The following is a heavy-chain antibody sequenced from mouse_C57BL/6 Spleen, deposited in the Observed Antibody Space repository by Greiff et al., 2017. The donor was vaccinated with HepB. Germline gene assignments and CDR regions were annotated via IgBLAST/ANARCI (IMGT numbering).Heavy chain of an antibody. Sequence: VQLQQSGPGLVKPSQSLSLTCSVTGYSITSGYYWNWIRQFPGNKLEWMGYISYDGSNNYNPSLKNRISITRDTSKNQFFLKLNSVTTEDTATYYCARRKLYFDYWGQGTTLTVSS. J-gene: IGHJ2*01. CDR3: ARRKLYFDY. CDR2: ISYDGSN. CDR1: GYSITSGYY. V-gene: IGHV3-6*01.